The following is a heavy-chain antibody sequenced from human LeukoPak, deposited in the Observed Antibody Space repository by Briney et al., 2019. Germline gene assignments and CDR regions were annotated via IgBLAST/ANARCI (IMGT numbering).Heavy chain of an antibody. CDR2: ISVGAEYI. D-gene: IGHD2-15*01. J-gene: IGHJ4*02. Sequence: GGSLRLSCVASRFSQRTYVMNWFRQAPGKGLEWVSTISVGAEYIFYADSVRGRFTISRDDSNNAVYLQTHSLRAEDTALYYCASGPSYLKYFEYWGPGTLVIVSS. V-gene: IGHV3-23*01. CDR1: RFSQRTYV. CDR3: ASGPSYLKYFEY.